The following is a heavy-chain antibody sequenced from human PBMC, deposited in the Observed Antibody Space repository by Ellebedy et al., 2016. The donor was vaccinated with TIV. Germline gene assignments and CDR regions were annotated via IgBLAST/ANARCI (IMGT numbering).Heavy chain of an antibody. J-gene: IGHJ4*02. CDR2: ISHTGSRT. CDR1: GFTFSSYG. D-gene: IGHD3-22*01. CDR3: AKGRGGGSDSSAPRYYFDY. Sequence: PGGSLRLSCAASGFTFSSYGMHWVRQAPGKGLEWVSTISHTGSRTYYTDSVEGRFIISRDTSKKTLYLQMNGLRAEDTAIYYCAKGRGGGSDSSAPRYYFDYWGLGTLVTVSS. V-gene: IGHV3-23*01.